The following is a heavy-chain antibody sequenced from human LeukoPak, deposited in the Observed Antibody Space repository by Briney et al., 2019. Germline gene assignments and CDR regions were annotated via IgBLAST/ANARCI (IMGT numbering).Heavy chain of an antibody. V-gene: IGHV4-4*02. CDR1: GGSISSSNW. J-gene: IGHJ3*02. CDR2: IYHSGST. CDR3: ARLGYSSRKGAFDI. D-gene: IGHD6-13*01. Sequence: KASETLSLTCAVSGGSISSSNWWSWVRQPPGKGLEWIGEIYHSGSTNYNPSLKSRVTISVDKSKNQFSLKLSSVTAADTAVYYCARLGYSSRKGAFDIWGQGTMVTVSS.